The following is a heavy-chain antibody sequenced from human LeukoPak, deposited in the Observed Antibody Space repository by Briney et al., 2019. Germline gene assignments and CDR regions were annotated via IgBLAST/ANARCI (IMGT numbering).Heavy chain of an antibody. CDR1: GYTFTNYG. CDR3: ASKGCTGGNCKHYFDY. Sequence: ASVKVSCKASGYTFTNYGFSWVRQAPGQGLEWMGWISPNNGNTNYAQKLQGRVTMTTDTSTSTAYMELRSLRSDDTAVYYCASKGCTGGNCKHYFDYWGQGTLVTVAS. D-gene: IGHD2-8*02. V-gene: IGHV1-18*01. CDR2: ISPNNGNT. J-gene: IGHJ4*02.